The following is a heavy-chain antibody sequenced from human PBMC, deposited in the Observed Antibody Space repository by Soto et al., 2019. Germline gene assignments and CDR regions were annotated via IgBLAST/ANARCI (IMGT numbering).Heavy chain of an antibody. V-gene: IGHV1-24*01. CDR2: FDPEDGET. D-gene: IGHD3-10*01. CDR1: GYTLTELS. J-gene: IGHJ6*02. Sequence: QVQLVQSGAEVKKPGASVKVSCKVSGYTLTELSMHWVRQAPGKGLEWMGGFDPEDGETIYAQKVQGRVNMTEDTSTDTAYMELSSLRSEDTAVYYCATSRYYYGSGSYGGGPYGMDVWGHGSTVTVAS. CDR3: ATSRYYYGSGSYGGGPYGMDV.